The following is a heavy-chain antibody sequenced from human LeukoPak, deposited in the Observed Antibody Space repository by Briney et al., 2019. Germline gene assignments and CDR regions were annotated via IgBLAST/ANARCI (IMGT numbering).Heavy chain of an antibody. CDR2: IIPIFGTA. J-gene: IGHJ4*02. CDR3: ASAGGSYLNSDDD. CDR1: GGTFISYA. Sequence: SVKVSCKASGGTFISYAISWVRQAPGQGLEWMGGIIPIFGTANYAQKFQGRVTITADESTSTAYMELSSLRSEDTAVYYCASAGGSYLNSDDDWGQGTLVTVSS. D-gene: IGHD1-26*01. V-gene: IGHV1-69*13.